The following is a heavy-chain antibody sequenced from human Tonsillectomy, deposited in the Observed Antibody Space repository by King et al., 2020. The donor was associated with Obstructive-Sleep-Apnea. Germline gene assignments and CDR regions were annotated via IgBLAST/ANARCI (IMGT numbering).Heavy chain of an antibody. CDR3: ARVGGGYNLDFYYGMDV. Sequence: QLVQSGAEVKKPGASVKVSCKASGYTFTNYGITWVRQAPGQGPEGMGWISAYNGNTNYAQKPQGRVTMTTDTSTSTAYMELRSLRSDDTAVYYCARVGGGYNLDFYYGMDVWGQGTTVTVSS. D-gene: IGHD5-24*01. V-gene: IGHV1-18*01. CDR2: ISAYNGNT. J-gene: IGHJ6*02. CDR1: GYTFTNYG.